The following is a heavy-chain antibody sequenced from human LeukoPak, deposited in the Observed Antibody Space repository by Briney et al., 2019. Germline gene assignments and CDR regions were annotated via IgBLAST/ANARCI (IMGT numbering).Heavy chain of an antibody. CDR3: ARDIDGGVDTAMDAFDY. CDR2: ISAYNGNT. Sequence: ASVKVSCKASGYTFTSYGISWVRQAPGQGLEWMGWISAYNGNTNYAQKLQGRVTITADESTSTAYMELSSLRSEDTAVYYCARDIDGGVDTAMDAFDYWGQGTLVTVSS. V-gene: IGHV1-18*01. J-gene: IGHJ4*02. D-gene: IGHD5-18*01. CDR1: GYTFTSYG.